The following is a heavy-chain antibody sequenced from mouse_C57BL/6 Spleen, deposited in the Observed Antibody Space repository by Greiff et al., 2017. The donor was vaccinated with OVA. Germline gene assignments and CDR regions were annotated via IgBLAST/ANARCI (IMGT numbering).Heavy chain of an antibody. J-gene: IGHJ4*01. CDR2: INPSSGYT. D-gene: IGHD1-1*01. CDR1: GYTFTSYW. V-gene: IGHV1-7*01. CDR3: ARLNHYGSSYEEFYAMDY. Sequence: QVQLKESGAELAKPGASVKLSCKASGYTFTSYWMHWVKQRPGQGLEWIGYINPSSGYTKYNQRFKDKATLTADKSSSTAYMQLSSLTYEDSAVYYCARLNHYGSSYEEFYAMDYWGQGTSVTVSS.